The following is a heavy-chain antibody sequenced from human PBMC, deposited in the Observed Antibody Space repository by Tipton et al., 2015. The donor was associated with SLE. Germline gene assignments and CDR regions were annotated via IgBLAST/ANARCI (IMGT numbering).Heavy chain of an antibody. D-gene: IGHD2-21*02. CDR1: GGSIRSSSNY. J-gene: IGHJ4*02. Sequence: TLSLTCTVSGGSIRSSSNYWGWIRQSPGKGLEWIGNIYYSGSTYYNPSLKSRVTISVDTSKNQFSLKLSSVTAADTAVYYCAGRGDLVVVTSYFDYWGQGTLVTVSS. CDR3: AGRGDLVVVTSYFDY. CDR2: IYYSGST. V-gene: IGHV4-39*07.